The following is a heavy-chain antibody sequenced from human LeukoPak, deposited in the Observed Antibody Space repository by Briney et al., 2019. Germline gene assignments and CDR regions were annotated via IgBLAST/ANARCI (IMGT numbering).Heavy chain of an antibody. Sequence: SETLSLTCTVSGGSISSSSYYGGWIRQPPGKGLEWIGSIYYSGSTYYNPSLKSRVTISVDTSKNQFSLKLSSVTAADTAVYYCAREDVVVVARPGFDPWGQGTLVTVSS. V-gene: IGHV4-39*07. CDR1: GGSISSSSYY. CDR3: AREDVVVVARPGFDP. J-gene: IGHJ5*02. D-gene: IGHD2-15*01. CDR2: IYYSGST.